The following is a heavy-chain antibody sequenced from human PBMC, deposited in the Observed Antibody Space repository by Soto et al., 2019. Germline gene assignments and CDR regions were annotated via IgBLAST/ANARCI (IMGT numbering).Heavy chain of an antibody. CDR1: GFTFSSYA. CDR2: ISYDGSNK. V-gene: IGHV3-30-3*01. D-gene: IGHD2-15*01. Sequence: QVQLVESGGGVVQPGRSLRLSCAASGFTFSSYAMHWVRQAPGKGLEWVAVISYDGSNKYYADSVKGRFTISRDNSKNTLDVQMNSLNAEDTAVYCGARDISPPLGDCSSDSCYSDAFDIWGQGTLVTVSS. CDR3: ARDISPPLGDCSSDSCYSDAFDI. J-gene: IGHJ3*02.